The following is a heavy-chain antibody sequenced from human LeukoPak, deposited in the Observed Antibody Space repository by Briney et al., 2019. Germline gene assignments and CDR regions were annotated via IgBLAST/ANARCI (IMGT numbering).Heavy chain of an antibody. CDR1: GYTFTSYG. J-gene: IGHJ3*02. V-gene: IGHV1-18*01. D-gene: IGHD3-3*01. Sequence: GASVKVSCKASGYTFTSYGISWVRQAPGQGLEWMGWISAYNGNTNYAQKLQGRVTMTTDTSTSTAYMELRSLRSDDTAVYYCARDRRFLGFYAFDIWGQGTMVTVSS. CDR2: ISAYNGNT. CDR3: ARDRRFLGFYAFDI.